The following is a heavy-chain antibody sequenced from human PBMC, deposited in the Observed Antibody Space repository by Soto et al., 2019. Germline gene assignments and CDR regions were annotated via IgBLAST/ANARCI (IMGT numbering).Heavy chain of an antibody. CDR1: GDSTSRGYW. CDR3: ATYDPATYCFDY. J-gene: IGHJ4*02. D-gene: IGHD2-21*01. Sequence: QVQLQESGPGLVKPSGTLSLACAVSGDSTSRGYWWSWIRQPPGHGLEWIGEIHYSGGTNYNPSLKSRVAISIDRPRNQFSLELTSVTAADTAVYYWATYDPATYCFDYWGQGSLVTVSS. CDR2: IHYSGGT. V-gene: IGHV4-4*02.